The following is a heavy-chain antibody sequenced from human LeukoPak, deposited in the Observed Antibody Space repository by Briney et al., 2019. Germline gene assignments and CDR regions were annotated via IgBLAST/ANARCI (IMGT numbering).Heavy chain of an antibody. CDR3: AKEGDTGGVDY. J-gene: IGHJ4*02. Sequence: GGSMRLSCAASGFTFDDYAMHWVRQAPGKGLEWVSGISWNSGSIGYADSVKGRFTISRDNAKNSLYLQMNSLRAEDTALYYCAKEGDTGGVDYWGQGTLVTVSS. CDR1: GFTFDDYA. V-gene: IGHV3-9*01. CDR2: ISWNSGSI. D-gene: IGHD5-18*01.